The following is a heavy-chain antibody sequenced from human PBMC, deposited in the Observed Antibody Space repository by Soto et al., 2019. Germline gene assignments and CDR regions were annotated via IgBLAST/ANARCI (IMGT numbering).Heavy chain of an antibody. D-gene: IGHD1-20*01. CDR2: IYYSGST. Sequence: SETLSLTCTVSGGSISSYYWSWIRQPPGKGLEWIGYIYYSGSTNYNPSLKSRVTISVDTSKNQFSLKLSSVTAADTAVYYCARHETIAGTTVFDYWGQGTLVTVSS. V-gene: IGHV4-59*08. CDR3: ARHETIAGTTVFDY. CDR1: GGSISSYY. J-gene: IGHJ4*02.